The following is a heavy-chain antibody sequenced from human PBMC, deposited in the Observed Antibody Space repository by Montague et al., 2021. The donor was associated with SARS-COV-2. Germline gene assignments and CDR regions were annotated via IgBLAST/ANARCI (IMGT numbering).Heavy chain of an antibody. CDR3: GRGVVAATPMVDY. CDR2: ISASGGT. V-gene: IGHV4-4*07. CDR1: GDSITCFY. Sequence: SETLSLTCTVSGDSITCFYWNWIRQPAGKGLEWIGRISASGGTNYKPSXKSRVTMSVDTSKNQFSLKLNSVAAADTAVYYCGRGVVAATPMVDYWGRGTLVTVSS. J-gene: IGHJ4*02. D-gene: IGHD2-15*01.